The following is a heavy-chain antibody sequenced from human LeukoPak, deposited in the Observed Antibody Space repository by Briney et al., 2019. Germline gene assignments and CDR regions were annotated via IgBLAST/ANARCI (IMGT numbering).Heavy chain of an antibody. Sequence: GASVKVSCKVSGYTLTELSMHWVRQAPGKGLEWMGGFDPEDGETIYAQKFQGRVTMTEDTSTDTAYMELSSLRSEDTAVYYCARGTISYYYDSSGYVPQHFDYWGQGTLVTVSS. D-gene: IGHD3-22*01. CDR1: GYTLTELS. V-gene: IGHV1-24*01. CDR2: FDPEDGET. J-gene: IGHJ4*02. CDR3: ARGTISYYYDSSGYVPQHFDY.